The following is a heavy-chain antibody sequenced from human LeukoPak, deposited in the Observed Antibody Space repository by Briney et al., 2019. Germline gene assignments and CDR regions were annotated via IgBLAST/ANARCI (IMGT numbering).Heavy chain of an antibody. J-gene: IGHJ5*02. CDR3: ARDLSPLTYYYDSSGYP. D-gene: IGHD3-22*01. Sequence: GGSLRLSCAASGFPFSSYSMNWVRQAPGKGLEWVSYISSSSSTIYYAGSVKGRFTISRDNAKNSLYLQMNSLRAEDTSVYYCARDLSPLTYYYDSSGYPWGQGTLVTVSS. CDR2: ISSSSSTI. CDR1: GFPFSSYS. V-gene: IGHV3-48*01.